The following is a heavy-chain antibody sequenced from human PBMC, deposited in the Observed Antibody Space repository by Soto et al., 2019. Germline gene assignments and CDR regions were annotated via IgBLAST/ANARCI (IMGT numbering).Heavy chain of an antibody. CDR2: IKSKTDGGTT. J-gene: IGHJ6*02. CDR3: TTDPETTVSYYYYGMDV. D-gene: IGHD4-4*01. V-gene: IGHV3-15*07. CDR1: GFTFSNAW. Sequence: GGSLRLSCAASGFTFSNAWMNWVRQAPGKGLEWVGRIKSKTDGGTTDYAAPVKGRFTISRDDSKNTLYLQMNSLKTEDTAVYYCTTDPETTVSYYYYGMDVWGQGTTVTVSS.